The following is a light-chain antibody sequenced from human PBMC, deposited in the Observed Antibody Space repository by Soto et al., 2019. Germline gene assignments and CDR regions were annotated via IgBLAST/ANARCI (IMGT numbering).Light chain of an antibody. CDR1: QSLVHSDGIAY. J-gene: IGKJ5*01. V-gene: IGKV2-30*02. CDR2: KVS. Sequence: DTVMTQSPLSLPVTLGQPASISCRSNQSLVHSDGIAYFSWFQQRPGRSPRRLIYKVSNRDSGVPARFSGSGSGTDFALKISRVEAEDVGVYYCMQGTHWPITLGQGTRLEIK. CDR3: MQGTHWPIT.